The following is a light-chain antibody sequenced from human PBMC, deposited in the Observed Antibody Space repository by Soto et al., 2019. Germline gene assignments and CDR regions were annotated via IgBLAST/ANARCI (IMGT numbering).Light chain of an antibody. CDR1: QSISSW. CDR3: QHNNSYPRA. CDR2: DAS. J-gene: IGKJ1*01. Sequence: IRLTQSPSNLSGSDGDRVTITCRASQSISSWLAWYQQKTGKAPNLLIYDASTLKSGVPTRFSGSGSGTDFTLTISSLQPEDFETYYCQHNNSYPRAFGQGTKVDIK. V-gene: IGKV1-5*01.